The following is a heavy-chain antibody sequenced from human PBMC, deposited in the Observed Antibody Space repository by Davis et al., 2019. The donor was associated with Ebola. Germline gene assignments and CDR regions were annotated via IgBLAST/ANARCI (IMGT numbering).Heavy chain of an antibody. CDR1: GFTVSSNY. J-gene: IGHJ3*01. CDR2: TYSGGLS. CDR3: ASSFCGSDCFYAFDY. D-gene: IGHD2-21*02. V-gene: IGHV3-53*01. Sequence: GGSLRLSCAASGFTVSSNYMTWVRQSPGRGLEWVSLTYSGGLSYYADSVRGRFTVSRDRSRNTLFLQMKTVRPEDTAVYYCASSFCGSDCFYAFDYWGRGAAVTVSS.